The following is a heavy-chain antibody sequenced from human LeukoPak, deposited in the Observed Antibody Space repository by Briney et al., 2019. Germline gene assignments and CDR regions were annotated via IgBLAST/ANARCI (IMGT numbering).Heavy chain of an antibody. V-gene: IGHV4-61*02. Sequence: PSQTLSLTCAVSGGSISSGGYSWSWIRQPVGKGLEWIGRIYTSGSTNYNPSLKSRVTMSVDTSKNQFSLKLSSVTAADTAMFYCARLAYGDYYFDYWGQGTLVTVSS. J-gene: IGHJ4*02. D-gene: IGHD4-17*01. CDR2: IYTSGST. CDR3: ARLAYGDYYFDY. CDR1: GGSISSGGYS.